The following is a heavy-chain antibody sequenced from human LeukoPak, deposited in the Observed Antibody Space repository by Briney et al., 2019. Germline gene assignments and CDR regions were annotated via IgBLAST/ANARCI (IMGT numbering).Heavy chain of an antibody. CDR3: AKDSTHYYDSSQRYFDY. CDR2: TLYDESSI. D-gene: IGHD3-22*01. CDR1: GFTFSTYG. Sequence: GGSLRLSCAASGFTFSTYGMHWVRQAPGKGPEWVAFTLYDESSIYYADSVKGRLSVSRDNSRNTLYLQMNSLKPEDTAVYYCAKDSTHYYDSSQRYFDYWGQGTLVTVSS. V-gene: IGHV3-30*02. J-gene: IGHJ4*02.